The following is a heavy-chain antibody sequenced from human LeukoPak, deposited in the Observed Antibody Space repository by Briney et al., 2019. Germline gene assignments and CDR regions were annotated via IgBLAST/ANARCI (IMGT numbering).Heavy chain of an antibody. Sequence: GGSLRLSCAASGFTFSSYGMSWVRQAPGKGPEWVSAISGSGGSTYYADSVKGRFTISRDNSKNTLYLQMNSLRAEDTAVYYCAKVNSGGVGALVGAYYFDYWGQGTLVTVSS. CDR3: AKVNSGGVGALVGAYYFDY. CDR2: ISGSGGST. D-gene: IGHD1-26*01. V-gene: IGHV3-23*01. CDR1: GFTFSSYG. J-gene: IGHJ4*02.